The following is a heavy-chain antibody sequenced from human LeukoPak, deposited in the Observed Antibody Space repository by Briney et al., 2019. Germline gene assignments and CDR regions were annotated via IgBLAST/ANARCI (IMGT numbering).Heavy chain of an antibody. CDR2: MKPNNGGK. CDR3: ASGLGGSDG. J-gene: IGHJ4*02. CDR1: GNTLTGHH. Sequence: ASVKVSCKASGNTLTGHHMHWVRQAPGQGLEWMAWMKPNNGGKNYAQKFQGRGTMTWDTSITPTYMVLSGLTSDDTAIYYCASGLGGSDGWGQGTLVTVSS. V-gene: IGHV1-2*02. D-gene: IGHD1-26*01.